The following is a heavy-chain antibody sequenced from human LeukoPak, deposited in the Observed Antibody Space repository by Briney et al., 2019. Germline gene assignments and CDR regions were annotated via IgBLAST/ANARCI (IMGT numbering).Heavy chain of an antibody. Sequence: PGGSLRLSCAASGFTFSSYWMSWVGQAPGKGLEWVANIKQDGSEKYYVDSVKGRFTISRDNAKNSLYLQMNSLRAEDTAVYYCAREGDYGDYYEHYSDYWGQGTLVTVSS. CDR2: IKQDGSEK. D-gene: IGHD4-17*01. CDR3: AREGDYGDYYEHYSDY. J-gene: IGHJ4*02. CDR1: GFTFSSYW. V-gene: IGHV3-7*03.